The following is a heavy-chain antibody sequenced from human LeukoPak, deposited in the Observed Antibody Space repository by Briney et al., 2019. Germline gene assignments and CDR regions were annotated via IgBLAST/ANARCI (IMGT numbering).Heavy chain of an antibody. J-gene: IGHJ4*02. Sequence: GGSLRLSCAASGFTFSSYWMSWVRQAPGKGLEWVANIKQDGSEKYYVDSVKGRFTISRDNSKNTLYLQMNSLRAEDTAVYYCATYSSSWYGPYYFDYWGQGTLVTVSS. CDR1: GFTFSSYW. CDR2: IKQDGSEK. V-gene: IGHV3-7*01. CDR3: ATYSSSWYGPYYFDY. D-gene: IGHD6-13*01.